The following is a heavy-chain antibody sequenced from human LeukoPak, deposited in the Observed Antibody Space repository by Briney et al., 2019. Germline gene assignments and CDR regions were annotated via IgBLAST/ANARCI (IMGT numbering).Heavy chain of an antibody. CDR3: ARERATVFYYYYYMDA. V-gene: IGHV3-20*04. CDR1: GFTFDDYG. D-gene: IGHD4-17*01. CDR2: INWNGGST. Sequence: GGSLRLSCAASGFTFDDYGMSWVRQAPGKGLEWVSGINWNGGSTGYADSVKGRFTISRDNAKNSLYLQMNSLRAEDTALYYCARERATVFYYYYYMDAWGKGTTVTVSS. J-gene: IGHJ6*03.